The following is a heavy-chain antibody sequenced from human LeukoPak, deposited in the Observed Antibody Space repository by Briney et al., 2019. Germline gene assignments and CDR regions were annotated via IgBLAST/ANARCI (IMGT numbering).Heavy chain of an antibody. CDR2: ILYDGSKK. CDR3: AKWPAGYYDSSGYYTSDYGMDV. CDR1: GFTFTNYN. J-gene: IGHJ6*02. Sequence: GGSLRLSCAASGFTFTNYNMHWVRQTPGKGLQWVAAILYDGSKKYYADSVKGRFSVYRDNSNYTLYLQMNSLKTEDTAVYSCAKWPAGYYDSSGYYTSDYGMDVWGQGTTVTVSS. D-gene: IGHD3-22*01. V-gene: IGHV3-30*18.